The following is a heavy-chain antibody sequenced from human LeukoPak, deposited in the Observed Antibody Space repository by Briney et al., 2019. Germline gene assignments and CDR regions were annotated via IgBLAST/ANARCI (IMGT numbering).Heavy chain of an antibody. V-gene: IGHV4-34*01. CDR1: GGSFTDYF. J-gene: IGHJ4*02. CDR3: ARHASSLWFGDD. D-gene: IGHD3-10*01. Sequence: SETLSLTCTVFGGSFTDYFWTWIRHSPGKGLEWIGEINDYTGDTKYNPSLNSRVSISLEKSKNHLSLELRSVTAADTAVYYCARHASSLWFGDDWGQGTLVTVSS. CDR2: INDYTGDT.